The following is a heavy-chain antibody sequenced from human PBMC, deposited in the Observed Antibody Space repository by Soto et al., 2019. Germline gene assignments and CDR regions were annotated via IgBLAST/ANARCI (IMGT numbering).Heavy chain of an antibody. D-gene: IGHD4-17*01. Sequence: QLQLQESGPGLVKPSETLSLTCTVSGGSISSSSYYWGWIRQPPGKGLEWIGSIYYSGSTYYNPSLESRVTISVDTSKTQFSLKLSSVTAADTAVYYCARHPATTVTTSPLFDSWGQGTLVTVSS. CDR3: ARHPATTVTTSPLFDS. CDR1: GGSISSSSYY. V-gene: IGHV4-39*01. J-gene: IGHJ4*02. CDR2: IYYSGST.